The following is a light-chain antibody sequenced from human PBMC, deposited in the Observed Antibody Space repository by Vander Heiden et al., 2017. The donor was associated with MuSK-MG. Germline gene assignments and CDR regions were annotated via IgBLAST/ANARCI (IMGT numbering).Light chain of an antibody. Sequence: EIVLTQSPSTLSLSPGGRATLSCRASQSLSSNYLAWYQQKPGQAPRLLIYDASSRATGIPDRFSGSGSGTDFTLTISRLEPEDFAVYYCQQDSSSPKTFGQGTKVEIK. J-gene: IGKJ1*01. CDR3: QQDSSSPKT. CDR1: QSLSSNY. V-gene: IGKV3-20*01. CDR2: DAS.